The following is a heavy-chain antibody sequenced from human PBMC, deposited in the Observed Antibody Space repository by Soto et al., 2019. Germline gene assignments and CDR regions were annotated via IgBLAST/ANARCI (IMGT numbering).Heavy chain of an antibody. D-gene: IGHD3-16*01. CDR3: ARDPRITDDPLYYYGIDV. J-gene: IGHJ6*02. CDR1: GFTFSSYS. CDR2: ISSSSSYI. Sequence: EVQLVESGGGLVKPGGSLRLSCAASGFTFSSYSMNWVRQAPGKGLEWVSSISSSSSYIYYADSVKGRFTIARDNAKDSLYLQMNSLRAEDTAVYYCARDPRITDDPLYYYGIDVWGQGTTVTVSS. V-gene: IGHV3-21*01.